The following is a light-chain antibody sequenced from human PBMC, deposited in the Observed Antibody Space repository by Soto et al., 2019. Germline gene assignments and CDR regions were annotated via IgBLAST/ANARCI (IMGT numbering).Light chain of an antibody. V-gene: IGLV2-8*01. J-gene: IGLJ2*01. CDR1: SSDVGGYHY. Sequence: QSALTQPPSASGSPGQSVTISCTGTSSDVGGYHYVSWYQQHPGKAPKLMIHKVTKRPSGVPDRFSGSKSGNTASLTVSGLQGEDEADYYCSSYAGSNNLVFGGGTKVTVL. CDR3: SSYAGSNNLV. CDR2: KVT.